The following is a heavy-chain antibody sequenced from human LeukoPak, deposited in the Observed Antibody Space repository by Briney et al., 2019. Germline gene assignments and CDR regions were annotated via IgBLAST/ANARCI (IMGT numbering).Heavy chain of an antibody. CDR1: GGSISSSSYY. CDR2: IYYSGST. V-gene: IGHV4-39*07. CDR3: ARGPIQLWSLPY. Sequence: PSETLSLTCTVSGGSISSSSYYWGWIRQPPGKGLEWIGSIYYSGSTYYNPSLKSRVTISVDTSKNQFSLKLSSVTAADTAVYYCARGPIQLWSLPYWGQGTLVTVSS. J-gene: IGHJ4*02. D-gene: IGHD5-18*01.